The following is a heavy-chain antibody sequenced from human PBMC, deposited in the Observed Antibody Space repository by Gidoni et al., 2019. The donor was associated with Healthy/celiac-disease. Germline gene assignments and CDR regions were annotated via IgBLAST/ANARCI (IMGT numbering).Heavy chain of an antibody. D-gene: IGHD5-18*01. J-gene: IGHJ4*02. CDR3: ARAMDTAMVN. V-gene: IGHV3-30-3*01. CDR1: GFTFSSYA. Sequence: QVQLVESGGGVVQPGRSLRLSCAASGFTFSSYAMHWVRQAPGKGLEWVAVISYDGSNKYYADSVKGRFTISRDNSKNTLYLQMNSLRAEDTAVYYCARAMDTAMVNWGQGTLVTVSS. CDR2: ISYDGSNK.